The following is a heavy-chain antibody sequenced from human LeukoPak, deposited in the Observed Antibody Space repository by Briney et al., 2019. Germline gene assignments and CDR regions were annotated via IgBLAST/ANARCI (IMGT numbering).Heavy chain of an antibody. Sequence: GGSLRLSCTTPKFNFHNYGLTWVRQAPGKELEGVSSISGSGAQYAASVQGRFTISRDNSKNTLYLQMNSLRAEDTAVYYCAKDPNGDYIGAFDIWGQGTMVTVSS. CDR2: ISGSGA. D-gene: IGHD4-17*01. CDR3: AKDPNGDYIGAFDI. J-gene: IGHJ3*02. V-gene: IGHV3-23*01. CDR1: KFNFHNYG.